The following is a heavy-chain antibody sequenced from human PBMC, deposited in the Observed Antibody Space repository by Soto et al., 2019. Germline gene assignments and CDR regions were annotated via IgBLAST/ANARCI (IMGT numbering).Heavy chain of an antibody. Sequence: QVQLVQSGAEVMKPGDTMNVSCKAFGYTFTRYPIHWVRQTPGQRLEWMGYINAANGDTRYSHEFQGRVTFDRDASASTAYMQLSSLTSEDTAVYYCARKEYFGSGSFHFDYWGQGSLVTVSS. J-gene: IGHJ4*02. V-gene: IGHV1-3*01. CDR1: GYTFTRYP. D-gene: IGHD3-10*01. CDR2: INAANGDT. CDR3: ARKEYFGSGSFHFDY.